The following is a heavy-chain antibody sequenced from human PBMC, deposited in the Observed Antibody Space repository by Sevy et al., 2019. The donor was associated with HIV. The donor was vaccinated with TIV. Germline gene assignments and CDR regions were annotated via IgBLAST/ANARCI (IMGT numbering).Heavy chain of an antibody. CDR2: ISFSGNYI. CDR3: ATSSGWALGY. Sequence: GGSLRLSCVASGINFKTYKINWVRQTPGKGLEWVSSISFSGNYIYYADFAKGRFTISRDNARNSLYLQMISLTAEDTAVYYCATSSGWALGYWGQGTLVTVSS. D-gene: IGHD6-19*01. CDR1: GINFKTYK. J-gene: IGHJ4*02. V-gene: IGHV3-21*01.